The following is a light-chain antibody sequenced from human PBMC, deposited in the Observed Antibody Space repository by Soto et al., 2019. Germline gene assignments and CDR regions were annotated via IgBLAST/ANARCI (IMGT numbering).Light chain of an antibody. CDR2: SAF. V-gene: IGKV1-39*01. Sequence: DIQMTQYPSSLSASVGDRVTITCRASPSVSSYLNWYQQKPGQAPKLLMYSAFSLHSGVPSRFSGSGSGTDLTLTISSLQTEDFATYYCQQSYSTPWTFGHGTKVDIK. CDR1: PSVSSY. J-gene: IGKJ1*01. CDR3: QQSYSTPWT.